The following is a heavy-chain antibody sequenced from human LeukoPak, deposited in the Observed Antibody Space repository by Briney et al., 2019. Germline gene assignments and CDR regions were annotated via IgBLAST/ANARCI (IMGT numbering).Heavy chain of an antibody. V-gene: IGHV3-30*18. CDR2: ISYDGSNK. D-gene: IGHD5-18*01. CDR1: GFTSSSYG. Sequence: GRSLRLSCAASGFTSSSYGMHWVRQAPGKGLEWVAVISYDGSNKYYADSVKGRFTISRDNSKNTLYLQMNSLRAEDTAVYYCAKDARWAMACDYRGQGTLVTVSS. CDR3: AKDARWAMACDY. J-gene: IGHJ4*02.